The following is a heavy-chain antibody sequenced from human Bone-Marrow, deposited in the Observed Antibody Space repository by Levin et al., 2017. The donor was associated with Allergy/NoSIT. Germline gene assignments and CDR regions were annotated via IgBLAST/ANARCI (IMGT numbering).Heavy chain of an antibody. V-gene: IGHV3-30*18. Sequence: SCAASGFTFSSYGMHWVRQAPGKGLEWEAVISYDGSNKYSADSVKGRFTISRDNSKNTLYLQMNSLRAEDTAVYYCAKGGDTYGDPLDYWGQGTLVTVSS. CDR1: GFTFSSYG. CDR2: ISYDGSNK. D-gene: IGHD4-17*01. CDR3: AKGGDTYGDPLDY. J-gene: IGHJ4*02.